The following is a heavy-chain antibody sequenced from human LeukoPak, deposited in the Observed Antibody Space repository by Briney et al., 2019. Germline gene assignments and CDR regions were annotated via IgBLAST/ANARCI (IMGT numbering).Heavy chain of an antibody. CDR1: GYTFTSYG. Sequence: ASVKVSCKASGYTFTSYGISWVRQAPGQGLEWMGWISAYNGNTNYAQELQGRVTMTTDTSTSTAYMELRSLRSDDTAVYYCARAGIAAGLYYFDYWGQGTLVTVSS. CDR2: ISAYNGNT. V-gene: IGHV1-18*01. CDR3: ARAGIAAGLYYFDY. J-gene: IGHJ4*02. D-gene: IGHD6-13*01.